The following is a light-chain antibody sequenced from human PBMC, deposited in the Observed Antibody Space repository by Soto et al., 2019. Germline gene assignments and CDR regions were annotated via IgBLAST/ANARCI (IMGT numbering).Light chain of an antibody. Sequence: AIQMTQSPSSLSASVRDRVTITCRASQGIRDDVGWYQQNPGKAPKLLIYAASTLQSGVPSRFSGSGFGTDFSSTISLLQPEDFATYYCLQDYSYPWTFGQGTKVVLK. V-gene: IGKV1-6*01. CDR2: AAS. J-gene: IGKJ1*01. CDR3: LQDYSYPWT. CDR1: QGIRDD.